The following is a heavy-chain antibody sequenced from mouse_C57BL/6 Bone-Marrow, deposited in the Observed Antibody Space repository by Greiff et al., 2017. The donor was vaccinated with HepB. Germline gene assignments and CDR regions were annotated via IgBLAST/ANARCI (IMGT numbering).Heavy chain of an antibody. D-gene: IGHD1-1*01. CDR2: IYPGSGST. CDR3: AREGFTTVVALDWYFDV. V-gene: IGHV1-55*01. Sequence: VQLQQPGAELVKPGASVKMSCKASGYTFTSYWITWVKQRPGQGLEWIGDIYPGSGSTNYNGKFKSKATLTVDTSSSTAYMQLSSLTSEDSAVYYCAREGFTTVVALDWYFDVWGTGTTVTVSS. CDR1: GYTFTSYW. J-gene: IGHJ1*03.